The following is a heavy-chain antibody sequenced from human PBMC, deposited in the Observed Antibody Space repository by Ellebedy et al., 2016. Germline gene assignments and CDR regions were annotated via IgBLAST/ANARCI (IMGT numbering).Heavy chain of an antibody. J-gene: IGHJ4*02. D-gene: IGHD3-16*02. V-gene: IGHV4-34*01. CDR3: ARQDTFGGVIEQFDY. CDR1: GGSFSGYY. CDR2: INHSGST. Sequence: SETLSLTCAVYGGSFSGYYWSWIRQPPGKGLEWIGEINHSGSTNYNPSLKSRVTISVDTSKNQFSLKLSSVTAADTAVYYCARQDTFGGVIEQFDYWGQGTLVTVSS.